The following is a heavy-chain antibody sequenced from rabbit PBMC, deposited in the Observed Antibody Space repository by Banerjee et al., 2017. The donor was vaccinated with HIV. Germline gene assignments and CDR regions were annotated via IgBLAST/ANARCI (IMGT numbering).Heavy chain of an antibody. V-gene: IGHV1S45*01. Sequence: QEHLEESGGDLVKPEGSLTLTCTASGFSFSNKYVMCWVRQAPGKGLEWIACINTSSGNTVYATWAKGRFTISKTSWTTVTLQMTSLTAADTATYFCARTNAGGYGYYLWGPGTLVTVS. CDR1: GFSFSNKYV. D-gene: IGHD6-1*01. J-gene: IGHJ4*01. CDR2: INTSSGNT. CDR3: ARTNAGGYGYYL.